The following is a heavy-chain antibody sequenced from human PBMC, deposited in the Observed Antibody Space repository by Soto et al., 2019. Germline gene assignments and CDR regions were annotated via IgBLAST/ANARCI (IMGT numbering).Heavy chain of an antibody. J-gene: IGHJ3*02. V-gene: IGHV3-23*01. CDR1: GFSFSAYA. Sequence: GGSLRLSCTTSGFSFSAYAMSWVRQAPGKGPEWVSGISARTHTSYYADSVKGRFTISRDNSKNTLYLQMSSLRADDSALYYCAKDPNGDFVGAFDMWGQGTMVTVSS. D-gene: IGHD1-26*01. CDR2: ISARTHTS. CDR3: AKDPNGDFVGAFDM.